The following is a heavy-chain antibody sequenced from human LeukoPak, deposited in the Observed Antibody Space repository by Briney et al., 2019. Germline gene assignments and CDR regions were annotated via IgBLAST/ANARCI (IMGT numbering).Heavy chain of an antibody. CDR1: GGSISTYY. Sequence: PSETLSLTCSVSGGSISTYYWSWIRQPPGKGLEWIGYIDYSGNTNYNPSLKSRVTISVDTSKIQFSLKLSSVTAAGTAVYYCARGRYYYDSSGYNDFDYWGQGTLVTVSS. J-gene: IGHJ4*02. V-gene: IGHV4-59*01. D-gene: IGHD3-22*01. CDR2: IDYSGNT. CDR3: ARGRYYYDSSGYNDFDY.